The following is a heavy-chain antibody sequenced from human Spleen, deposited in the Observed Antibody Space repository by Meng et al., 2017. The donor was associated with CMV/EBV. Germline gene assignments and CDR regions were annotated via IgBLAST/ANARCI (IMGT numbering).Heavy chain of an antibody. CDR3: AGGDSSGWWIDY. CDR1: GGSFSGYY. Sequence: VQLQQWGAGLLKPSETLSLTCAVYGGSFSGYYWSWIRQPPGKGLEWIGYIYYSGSTNYNPSLKSRVTISVDTSKNQFSLKLSSVTAADTAVYYCAGGDSSGWWIDYWGQGTLVTVSS. V-gene: IGHV4-34*11. D-gene: IGHD6-19*01. J-gene: IGHJ4*02. CDR2: IYYSGST.